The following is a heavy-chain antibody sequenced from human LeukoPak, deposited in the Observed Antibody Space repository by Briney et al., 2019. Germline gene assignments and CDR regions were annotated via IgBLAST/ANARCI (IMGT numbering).Heavy chain of an antibody. J-gene: IGHJ4*02. CDR2: ISGSGDNT. D-gene: IGHD3-22*01. V-gene: IGHV3-23*01. CDR1: GFTFSSYA. Sequence: GGSLGLSCAASGFTFSSYAMSWVRQAPGKGLEWVSGISGSGDNTYYADSVKGRFTISRDNSKNALYVQVNSLGTEDTAAYYCAKGSYYDSSGSFYFDYWGQGTLVTVSS. CDR3: AKGSYYDSSGSFYFDY.